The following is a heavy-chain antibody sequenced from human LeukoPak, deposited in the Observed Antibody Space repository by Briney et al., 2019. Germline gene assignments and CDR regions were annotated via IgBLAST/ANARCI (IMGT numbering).Heavy chain of an antibody. CDR3: ARGEFSDSSGYYYKSFDY. J-gene: IGHJ4*02. Sequence: SETLSLTCTVSGGSISSSSYYWGWIRQPPGKGLEWIGSIYYSGSTYYNPSLKSRVTISVDTSKNQFSLKLSSVTAADTAVYYCARGEFSDSSGYYYKSFDYWGQGTLVTVSS. CDR1: GGSISSSSYY. V-gene: IGHV4-39*07. D-gene: IGHD3-22*01. CDR2: IYYSGST.